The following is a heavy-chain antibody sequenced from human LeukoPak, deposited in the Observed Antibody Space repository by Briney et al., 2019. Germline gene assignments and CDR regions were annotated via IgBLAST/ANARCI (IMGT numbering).Heavy chain of an antibody. CDR2: INPNSGGT. CDR3: ARAVGIAVAGTLYYYYGMDV. V-gene: IGHV1-2*04. D-gene: IGHD6-19*01. J-gene: IGHJ6*02. Sequence: GASVKVSCKASGYTFTGYYMHWVRQAPGQGLEWMGWINPNSGGTNYAQKFQGWVTMTRDTSISTAYMELSRLRSDDTAVYYCARAVGIAVAGTLYYYYGMDVWGQGTTVTVSS. CDR1: GYTFTGYY.